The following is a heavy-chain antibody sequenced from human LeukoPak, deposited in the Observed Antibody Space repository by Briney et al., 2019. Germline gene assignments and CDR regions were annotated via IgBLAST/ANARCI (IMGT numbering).Heavy chain of an antibody. CDR2: ISISGSST. Sequence: GGSLRLSCAASGFTFNNYAMTWVRQAPGKGLEWVSGISISGSSTYYADSVKGRFTISRDNSKNTLYLQMNSLRAEDTAVYYCAKRAYGSGSYSPNNWFDPWGQGTLVTVSS. D-gene: IGHD3-10*01. CDR3: AKRAYGSGSYSPNNWFDP. V-gene: IGHV3-23*01. CDR1: GFTFNNYA. J-gene: IGHJ5*02.